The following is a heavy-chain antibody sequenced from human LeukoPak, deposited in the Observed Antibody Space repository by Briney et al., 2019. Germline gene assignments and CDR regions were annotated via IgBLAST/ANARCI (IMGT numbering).Heavy chain of an antibody. V-gene: IGHV3-23*01. CDR1: GFTFSSYA. J-gene: IGHJ4*02. D-gene: IGHD2-2*01. CDR3: AKYPQVPTLYYFDY. Sequence: GGSLRFSCAASGFTFSSYAMSWVRQAPGKGLEWVSAISGSGGSTYYADSVKGRFTISRDNSKNTLYLQMNSLRAEDTAVYYCAKYPQVPTLYYFDYWGQGTLVTVSS. CDR2: ISGSGGST.